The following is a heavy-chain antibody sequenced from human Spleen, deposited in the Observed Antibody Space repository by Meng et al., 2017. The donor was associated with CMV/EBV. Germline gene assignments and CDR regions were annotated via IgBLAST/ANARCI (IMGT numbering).Heavy chain of an antibody. D-gene: IGHD2-21*01. Sequence: GESLKISCTGFGYTFTKYWIGWVRQMPGKGLEWMGIIYPDDSNTKYSPSFQGQVTISADKSVSTAYLQWSSLKASDTAMYYCTRLLCPVCGSWFWGQGTLVTVSS. CDR3: TRLLCPVCGSWF. J-gene: IGHJ4*02. CDR2: IYPDDSNT. V-gene: IGHV5-51*01. CDR1: GYTFTKYW.